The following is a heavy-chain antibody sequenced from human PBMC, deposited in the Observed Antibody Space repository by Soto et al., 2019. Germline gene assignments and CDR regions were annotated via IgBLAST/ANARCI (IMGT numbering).Heavy chain of an antibody. CDR1: GFTFENYP. Sequence: EVQLLESGGGLGQPGGSLRLSCATSGFTFENYPLAWVRQSAGKGLQWVSSISGSGAERSYADSVKGPFTISRDDSHNTMHLQMNSLRVDDTARYYCAKGSLIFGEGVYVSFETWGQGTLVVVSS. D-gene: IGHD3-10*01. V-gene: IGHV3-23*01. CDR2: ISGSGAER. J-gene: IGHJ5*02. CDR3: AKGSLIFGEGVYVSFET.